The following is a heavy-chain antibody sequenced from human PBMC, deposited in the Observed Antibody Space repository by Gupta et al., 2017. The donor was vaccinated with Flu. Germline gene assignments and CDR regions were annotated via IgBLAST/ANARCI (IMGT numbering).Heavy chain of an antibody. CDR1: GDSISNYY. Sequence: QMQLKESGPGLVKPSEPLSLTCTVSGDSISNYYWSWIRQPAGRGLEWIGRIYTTESIIYNPSLKSRVTMSLDMSKNQFSLKVNSVTAADTAVYFCARVTSERGANAFDIWGQGTMVTVSA. CDR3: ARVTSERGANAFDI. D-gene: IGHD1-26*01. V-gene: IGHV4-4*07. J-gene: IGHJ3*02. CDR2: IYTTESI.